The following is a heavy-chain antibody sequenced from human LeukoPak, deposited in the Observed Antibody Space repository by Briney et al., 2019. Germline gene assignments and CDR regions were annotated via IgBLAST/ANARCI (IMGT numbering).Heavy chain of an antibody. CDR3: ARGWDNSGYYCDF. V-gene: IGHV3-48*03. CDR2: ISSTGYTI. CDR1: GFSFNNSE. J-gene: IGHJ4*02. D-gene: IGHD6-19*01. Sequence: GGSLRLSCAASGFSFNNSEMCWVRQPPGKGLEWVSYISSTGYTIYYADSVKGRFSISRDNAKNSLFLQMNSLRVEDTAVYFCARGWDNSGYYCDFWGQGTLVTVSS.